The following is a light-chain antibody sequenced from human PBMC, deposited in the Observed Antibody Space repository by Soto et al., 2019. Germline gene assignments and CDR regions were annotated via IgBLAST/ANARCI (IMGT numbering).Light chain of an antibody. CDR3: QQYYNTPLT. J-gene: IGKJ4*01. CDR2: WAS. V-gene: IGKV4-1*01. Sequence: DIVMTQSPDSLAVSLGERVTINCKSSQSVLYSSNNRNYLAWFQQKPGQPPKLLIYWASTRESGVPDRFSGSGSGTDFTLTISGLQAEDVAVYYCQQYYNTPLTFGGGTKVDIK. CDR1: QSVLYSSNNRNY.